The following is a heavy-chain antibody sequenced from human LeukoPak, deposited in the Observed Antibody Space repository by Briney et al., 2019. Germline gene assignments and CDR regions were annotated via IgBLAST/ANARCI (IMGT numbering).Heavy chain of an antibody. CDR1: GGSISSGAYY. CDR3: ARDVKSSGYNYYGMDV. J-gene: IGHJ6*02. Sequence: KPSETLSLTCTVSGGSISSGAYYWTWIRQHPGRGLEWIGYIYYSGSTYYNPSLKSRVSISVDTSKNQFSLKVSSVTAADTAVYYCARDVKSSGYNYYGMDVWGQGTTVTVSS. CDR2: IYYSGST. V-gene: IGHV4-31*03. D-gene: IGHD6-19*01.